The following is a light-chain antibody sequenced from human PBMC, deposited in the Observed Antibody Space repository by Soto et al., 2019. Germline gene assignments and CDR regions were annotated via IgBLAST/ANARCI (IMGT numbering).Light chain of an antibody. CDR2: EVS. J-gene: IGLJ1*01. CDR3: CSYAGSSTFVYV. CDR1: SSDVGSYNL. V-gene: IGLV2-23*02. Sequence: QLVLTQPASVSGSPGQSITISCTGTSSDVGSYNLVSWYQQHPGKAPKLMIYEVSKRPSGVSNRFSGSKSGNTASLTISGLQAEDEADYYCCSYAGSSTFVYVFGTGTKVTVL.